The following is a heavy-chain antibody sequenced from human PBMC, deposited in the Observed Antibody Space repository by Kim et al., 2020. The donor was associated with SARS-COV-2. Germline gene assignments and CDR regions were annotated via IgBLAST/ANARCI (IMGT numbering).Heavy chain of an antibody. Sequence: GGSLRLSCAASGFTFSSYAMSWVRQAPGKGLEWVSAMTDSGDSTYYADAVRGRFTISRDNSKNTLYLQMNSLRAEDTAIYYCAKDGSGTYAAFDIWGQGTRVTVS. CDR3: AKDGSGTYAAFDI. D-gene: IGHD3-10*01. CDR1: GFTFSSYA. J-gene: IGHJ3*02. V-gene: IGHV3-23*01. CDR2: MTDSGDST.